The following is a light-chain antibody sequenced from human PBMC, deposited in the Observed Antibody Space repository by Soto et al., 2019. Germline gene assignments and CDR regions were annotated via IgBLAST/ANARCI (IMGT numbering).Light chain of an antibody. CDR3: QFRNTWPPA. J-gene: IGKJ5*01. CDR1: QSVGIY. V-gene: IGKV3-11*01. CDR2: DAS. Sequence: EIVLTQSPATLSLSPGERATLSCRASQSVGIYLGWYQQRPGQAPRLLIYDASNRAAGIPARFSGSGSGTYFTLTINSLAPEDFAVYYCQFRNTWPPAFGQGTRLEIK.